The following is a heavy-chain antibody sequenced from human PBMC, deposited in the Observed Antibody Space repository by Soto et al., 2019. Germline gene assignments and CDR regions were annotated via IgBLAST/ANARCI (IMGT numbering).Heavy chain of an antibody. Sequence: SVKVYCKASGGTFSSYAISWVRQAPGQGLEWMGGIIPIFGTANYAQKFQGRVTITADESTSTAYMELSSLRSEDTAVYYCARDQGYYGSGSPNYGMDVWGQGTTVTVSS. CDR1: GGTFSSYA. CDR2: IIPIFGTA. CDR3: ARDQGYYGSGSPNYGMDV. J-gene: IGHJ6*02. V-gene: IGHV1-69*01. D-gene: IGHD3-10*01.